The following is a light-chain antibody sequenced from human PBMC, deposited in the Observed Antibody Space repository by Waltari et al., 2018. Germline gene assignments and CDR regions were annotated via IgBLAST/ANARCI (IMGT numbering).Light chain of an antibody. V-gene: IGLV1-47*01. CDR3: AVWDDSLSAWV. CDR1: SSNIGSQY. CDR2: RNN. J-gene: IGLJ3*02. Sequence: QSVLTQPPSASGTPGQRVTISCSGSSSNIGSQYVFWYQQLPGTAPKLLSYRNNTRPSGVPDRCSGSKSGTSASLAICGVRSEDEADYHCAVWDDSLSAWVFGGGTKLTVL.